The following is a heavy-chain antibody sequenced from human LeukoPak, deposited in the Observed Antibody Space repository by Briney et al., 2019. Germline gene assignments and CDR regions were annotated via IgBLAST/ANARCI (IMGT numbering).Heavy chain of an antibody. CDR1: GFTFKNVW. Sequence: GGALRLSCAAYGFTFKNVWMNWVRQAPGKGLEWVANIKQDGSKKSYVDSVKGRFTISRDNAKNSLYLQMNSLRAEDTAIYYCTRVGYIDEGIDYWGQGTLVTVSS. J-gene: IGHJ4*02. D-gene: IGHD5-24*01. CDR2: IKQDGSKK. V-gene: IGHV3-7*04. CDR3: TRVGYIDEGIDY.